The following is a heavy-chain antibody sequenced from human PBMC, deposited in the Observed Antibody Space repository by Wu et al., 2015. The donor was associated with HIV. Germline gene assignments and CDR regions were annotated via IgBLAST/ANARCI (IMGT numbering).Heavy chain of an antibody. J-gene: IGHJ4*02. CDR3: ARDPRPISHRYYFDY. Sequence: QVQLVQSGAEVKKPGASVKVSCKASGYTFTSYYMHWVRQAPGQGLEWMGIINPSGGSTSYAQKFQGRVTMTRDTSTSTVYMELSSLRSEDTAVYYCARDPRPISHRYYFDYWGQGPRSPSPQ. CDR2: INPSGGST. CDR1: GYTFTSYY. D-gene: IGHD3-3*02. V-gene: IGHV1-46*01.